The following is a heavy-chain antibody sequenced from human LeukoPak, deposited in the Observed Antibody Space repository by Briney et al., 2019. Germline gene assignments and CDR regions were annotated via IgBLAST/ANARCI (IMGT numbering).Heavy chain of an antibody. CDR2: IYISGST. CDR1: GGSISSYY. V-gene: IGHV4-4*07. CDR3: AGRSSSWYVRANRTFDY. D-gene: IGHD6-13*01. Sequence: PSETLSLTCTVSGGSISSYYWSWIRQPAGKGLEWIGRIYISGSTNYNPSLKSRVTMSVDTSKNQFSLKLSSVTAADTAVYYCAGRSSSWYVRANRTFDYWGQGTLVTVSS. J-gene: IGHJ4*02.